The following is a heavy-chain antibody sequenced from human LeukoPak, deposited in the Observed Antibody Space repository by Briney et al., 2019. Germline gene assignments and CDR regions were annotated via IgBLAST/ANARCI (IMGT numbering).Heavy chain of an antibody. CDR3: ARDSGAAGTDY. CDR2: IYYSGST. CDR1: GGSISSYY. V-gene: IGHV4-59*01. D-gene: IGHD6-13*01. J-gene: IGHJ4*02. Sequence: SETLSLTCTVSGGSISSYYCGRVRQPPGKGLEWIGYIYYSGSTNYNPSLKSRVTISVDTSKNQFSLRLSSVTAADTAVYYYARDSGAAGTDYWGQGTLVTVSS.